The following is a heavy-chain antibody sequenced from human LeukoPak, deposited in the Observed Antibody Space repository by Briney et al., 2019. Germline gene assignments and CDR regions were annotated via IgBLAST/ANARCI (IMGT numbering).Heavy chain of an antibody. D-gene: IGHD3-22*01. Sequence: GGSLRLSFAASGFTFSSYSMNWVRQAPGTGLEWVSSISSTSTYITYADSVKGRFTISRDNANNSMYLQMDSLRAEDTAVYYCARATHYYDTSGHPIRAFDIWGQGTMVTVSS. V-gene: IGHV3-21*01. CDR2: ISSTSTYI. CDR1: GFTFSSYS. J-gene: IGHJ3*02. CDR3: ARATHYYDTSGHPIRAFDI.